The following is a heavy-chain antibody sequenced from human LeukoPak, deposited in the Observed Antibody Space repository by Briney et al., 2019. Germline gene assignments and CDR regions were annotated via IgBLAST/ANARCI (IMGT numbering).Heavy chain of an antibody. Sequence: GGSLRLSCAASGFTASSHWMHWVRQAPGKGLVWVSRINPYGSSTYYADSVRGRFTIYRDNAKNTLYLQMNSLTAEDTAVYYCARAISGHYGMFDYWGQGTLVTVSS. CDR1: GFTASSHW. CDR2: INPYGSST. J-gene: IGHJ4*02. D-gene: IGHD3-10*01. CDR3: ARAISGHYGMFDY. V-gene: IGHV3-74*01.